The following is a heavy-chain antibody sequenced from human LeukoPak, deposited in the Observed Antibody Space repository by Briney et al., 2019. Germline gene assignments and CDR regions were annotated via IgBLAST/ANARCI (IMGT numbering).Heavy chain of an antibody. V-gene: IGHV3-30*18. Sequence: GRSLRLSCAASGFTFSSYGMHWVRQAPGKGLEWAAVISYDGSNKYYADSVKGRFTISRDNSKNTLYLQMNSLRAEDTAVYYCAKDRTGYYGSGSYYKRIQHWGQGTLVTVSS. D-gene: IGHD3-10*01. CDR2: ISYDGSNK. CDR3: AKDRTGYYGSGSYYKRIQH. CDR1: GFTFSSYG. J-gene: IGHJ1*01.